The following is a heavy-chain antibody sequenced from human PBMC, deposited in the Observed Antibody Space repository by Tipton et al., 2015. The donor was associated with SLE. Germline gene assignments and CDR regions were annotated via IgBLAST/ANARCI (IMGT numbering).Heavy chain of an antibody. D-gene: IGHD3-16*01. Sequence: TLSLTCKLSSGAISRDGYSWTWIGHPLGGDLEWMGHIFYDGSVSYNPSVKSRLSISIDTSKNRFSLMLNSVTAADTAVYFCSRGGRMVPFGGDNSRRHWYLDLWGRGSPVIVSS. CDR3: SRGGRMVPFGGDNSRRHWYLDL. V-gene: IGHV4-31*03. CDR1: SGAISRDGYS. CDR2: IFYDGSV. J-gene: IGHJ2*01.